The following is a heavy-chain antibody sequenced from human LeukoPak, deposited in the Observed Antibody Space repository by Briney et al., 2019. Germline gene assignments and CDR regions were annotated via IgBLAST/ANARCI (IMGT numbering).Heavy chain of an antibody. V-gene: IGHV4-34*01. Sequence: SETLPLTCAVYGGSFSGYYWSWIRQPPGKGLEWIGEINHSGSTNYNPSLKSRVTISVDTSKNQFSLKLSSVTAANTAVYYCARRLISDYAHYFDHWGQGTLVTVSS. D-gene: IGHD4-17*01. J-gene: IGHJ4*02. CDR3: ARRLISDYAHYFDH. CDR2: INHSGST. CDR1: GGSFSGYY.